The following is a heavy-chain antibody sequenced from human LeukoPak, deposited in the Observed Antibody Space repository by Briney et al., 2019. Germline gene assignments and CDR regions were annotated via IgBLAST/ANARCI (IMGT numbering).Heavy chain of an antibody. D-gene: IGHD5-12*01. CDR2: INPSGGGT. CDR3: ARVSSGHDFFDN. V-gene: IGHV1-46*01. Sequence: ASVKVSCKASGYTFTNYYIYWVRQAPGQGLEWMGMINPSGGGTNYAQNFQGRVTVTRDTSTSTVYMEMTSLRSEDTAMFYCARVSSGHDFFDNWGQGTLVTVSS. J-gene: IGHJ4*02. CDR1: GYTFTNYY.